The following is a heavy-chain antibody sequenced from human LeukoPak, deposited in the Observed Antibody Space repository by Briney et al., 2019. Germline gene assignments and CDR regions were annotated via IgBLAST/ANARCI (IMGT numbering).Heavy chain of an antibody. CDR2: INPSGGST. Sequence: ASVKVSCKASGYTFTSYCMHWVRQAPGQGLEWMGIINPSGGSTSYAQKFQGRVTMTRDTSISTAYMELSRLRSDDTAVYYCARVEFFSSSDAFDIWGQGTMVTVSS. CDR3: ARVEFFSSSDAFDI. CDR1: GYTFTSYC. D-gene: IGHD2-15*01. V-gene: IGHV1-46*01. J-gene: IGHJ3*02.